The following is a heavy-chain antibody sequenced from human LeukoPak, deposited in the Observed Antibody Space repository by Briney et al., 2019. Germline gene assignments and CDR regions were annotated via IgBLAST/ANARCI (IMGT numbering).Heavy chain of an antibody. D-gene: IGHD1-26*01. Sequence: QPGGSLRLSCTASGFTFSTYWMSWVRQAPGKGLEWVANTREDGSEKYYVDSVKGRFTISRDNSRNTLYLQMNSLRAEDTAVYYCARDGFHNSGSYHFDYWGQGTLVTVSS. CDR2: TREDGSEK. J-gene: IGHJ4*02. CDR1: GFTFSTYW. CDR3: ARDGFHNSGSYHFDY. V-gene: IGHV3-7*01.